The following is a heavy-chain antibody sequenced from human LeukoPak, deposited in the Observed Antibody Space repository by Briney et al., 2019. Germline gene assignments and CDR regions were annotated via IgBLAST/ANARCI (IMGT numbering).Heavy chain of an antibody. CDR3: AAKGIPAWFD. Sequence: ASVKVSCKASGYTFTGYYMHWVRQAPGQGLEWMGWINPNSGGTNYAQKFQGRVTMTRDTSISTAYMELSRLRSDDTAGYYRAAKGIPAWFDWGQGTLVTVSS. V-gene: IGHV1-2*02. CDR1: GYTFTGYY. J-gene: IGHJ4*02. CDR2: INPNSGGT. D-gene: IGHD3-10*01.